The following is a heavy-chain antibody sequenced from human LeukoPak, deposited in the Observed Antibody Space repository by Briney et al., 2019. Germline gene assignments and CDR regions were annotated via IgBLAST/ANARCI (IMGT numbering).Heavy chain of an antibody. J-gene: IGHJ3*02. CDR3: ARDRWAGGSGSVMNAFDI. V-gene: IGHV3-30-3*01. CDR1: GFTFSSYA. D-gene: IGHD3-10*01. Sequence: PGRSLRLSCAASGFTFSSYAMHWVRQAPGKGLEWVAVISYDGSNKYYADSVKGRFTISRDNSKNTLYLQMNSLRAEDTAVYYCARDRWAGGSGSVMNAFDIWGQGTMVTVSS. CDR2: ISYDGSNK.